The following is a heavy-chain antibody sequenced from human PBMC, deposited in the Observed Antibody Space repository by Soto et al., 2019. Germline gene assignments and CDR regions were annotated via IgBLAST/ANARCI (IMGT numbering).Heavy chain of an antibody. D-gene: IGHD1-20*01. CDR3: AREVTGMSEGRYYYYGMDF. CDR2: IYYSGST. Sequence: SETLSLTCTVSGGSISRGDYYWSWIRQPPGKGLEWIGYIYYSGSTYYNPSLKSRVTISVDTSKNQFSLKLSSVTAADTAVYYCAREVTGMSEGRYYYYGMDFWGQGTTVTVSS. J-gene: IGHJ6*02. V-gene: IGHV4-30-4*01. CDR1: GGSISRGDYY.